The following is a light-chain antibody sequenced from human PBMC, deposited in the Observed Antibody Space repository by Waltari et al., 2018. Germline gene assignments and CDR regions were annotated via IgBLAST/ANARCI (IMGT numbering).Light chain of an antibody. Sequence: VLTQSPATLSLSPGDRATLSCRASQYIGDYLAWYQQKPGQAPRPPMSEASNSATGVPDRFSASGSGTDFTLTVSSLEPEDFAVYYCQNRRNWPLLTFGGGTKVEIK. CDR3: QNRRNWPLLT. V-gene: IGKV3-11*01. J-gene: IGKJ4*01. CDR2: EAS. CDR1: QYIGDY.